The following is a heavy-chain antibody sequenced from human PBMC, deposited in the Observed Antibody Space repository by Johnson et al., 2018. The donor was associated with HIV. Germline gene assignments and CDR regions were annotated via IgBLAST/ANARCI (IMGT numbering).Heavy chain of an antibody. CDR3: ASTRLGAFDI. J-gene: IGHJ3*02. Sequence: VQLVESGGGVVQPGRSLRLSCAASGFSVSSKYMSWVRQAPGKGLEWVSVIYSGGSTLYADSVKGRFTISRDNSGNTLYLQMDSLRVEDTAVYYCASTRLGAFDIWGQGTMVTVSS. V-gene: IGHV3-66*01. CDR1: GFSVSSKY. D-gene: IGHD6-6*01. CDR2: IYSGGST.